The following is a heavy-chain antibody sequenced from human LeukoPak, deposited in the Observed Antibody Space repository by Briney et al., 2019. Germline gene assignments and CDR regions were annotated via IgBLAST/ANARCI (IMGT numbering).Heavy chain of an antibody. CDR3: ARAREVGDY. CDR1: GFTLSSYS. J-gene: IGHJ4*02. D-gene: IGHD1-26*01. CDR2: ISTSSSYI. V-gene: IGHV3-21*01. Sequence: GGSLRLSCAASGFTLSSYSMNWVRQAPGKGLEWVSSISTSSSYIYYADSVRGRFTISRDNAKNSLYLQMNNLRAEDTAVYYCARAREVGDYWGQGTLVTVSS.